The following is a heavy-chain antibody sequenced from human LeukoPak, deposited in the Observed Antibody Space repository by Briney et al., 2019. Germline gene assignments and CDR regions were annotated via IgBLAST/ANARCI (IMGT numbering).Heavy chain of an antibody. V-gene: IGHV3-11*01. D-gene: IGHD6-19*01. J-gene: IGHJ4*02. CDR1: GFTFSDYY. CDR3: ARDRRLIAVAGTVGFFDY. Sequence: GSLRLSCAASGFTFSDYYMSWIRQAPGKGLEWVSYISSSGSTIYYADSVKGRFTISRDNAKNSLYLQMNSLRAEDTAVYYCARDRRLIAVAGTVGFFDYWGQGTLVTVSS. CDR2: ISSSGSTI.